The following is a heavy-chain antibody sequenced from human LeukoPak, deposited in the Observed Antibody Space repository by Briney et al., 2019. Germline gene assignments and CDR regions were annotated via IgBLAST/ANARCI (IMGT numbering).Heavy chain of an antibody. J-gene: IGHJ4*02. Sequence: ASVKVSCKASGGTFSSYAISWVRQAPGQGLEWMGGIIPIFGTANYAQKFQGRVMITADESTSTAYMELSSLRSEDTAVYYCAREGRYYYDSSGYCPFDYWGQGTLVTVSS. CDR1: GGTFSSYA. CDR2: IIPIFGTA. CDR3: AREGRYYYDSSGYCPFDY. V-gene: IGHV1-69*01. D-gene: IGHD3-22*01.